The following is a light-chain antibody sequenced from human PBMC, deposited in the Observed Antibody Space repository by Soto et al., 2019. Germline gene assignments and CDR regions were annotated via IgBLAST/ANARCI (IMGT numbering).Light chain of an antibody. CDR1: QSVLYSSNSKNY. CDR2: GAS. J-gene: IGKJ5*01. Sequence: DIVMIQSPDSLAVSLGESATINCKSSQSVLYSSNSKNYLAWYQQNPGQAPRILMYGASSRATGIPDRFSGSGSGTDITLPLSSLEPEYFGVYFCHQRNTFGQGTRVEIK. V-gene: IGKV4-1*01. CDR3: HQRNT.